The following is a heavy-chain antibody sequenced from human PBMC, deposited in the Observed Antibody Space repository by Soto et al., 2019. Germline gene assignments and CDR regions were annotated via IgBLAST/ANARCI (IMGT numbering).Heavy chain of an antibody. D-gene: IGHD2-15*01. V-gene: IGHV3-11*01. CDR1: GFTFSHYF. Sequence: QVQLVESGGGLAKPGGSLRLSCAASGFTFSHYFMTWIRQAPGKGLEWVSHISNSGSTTYYADSVKGRFTISRDNAKDSRSLQMNSLRAEATAVYHCVREKYCSGGSCYSDYWGPGTLVTVSS. CDR3: VREKYCSGGSCYSDY. J-gene: IGHJ4*02. CDR2: ISNSGSTT.